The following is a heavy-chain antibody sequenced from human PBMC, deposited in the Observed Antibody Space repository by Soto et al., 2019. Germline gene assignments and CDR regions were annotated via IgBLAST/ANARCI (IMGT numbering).Heavy chain of an antibody. Sequence: PSETLSLTCTVSGASISRYYWSWIRQSPGKGLEWIGYFYNTGSTNYNPSLKSRVTISVDTSKNQFSLRLSSVTAADTAVYYCARSMTTVVTLDYWGQGTLVTVSS. V-gene: IGHV4-4*08. D-gene: IGHD4-17*01. J-gene: IGHJ4*02. CDR3: ARSMTTVVTLDY. CDR1: GASISRYY. CDR2: FYNTGST.